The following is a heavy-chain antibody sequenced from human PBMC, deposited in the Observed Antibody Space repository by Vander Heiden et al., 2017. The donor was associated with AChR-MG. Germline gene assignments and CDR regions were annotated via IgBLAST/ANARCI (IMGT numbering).Heavy chain of an antibody. CDR3: ARDSSSGWDRGY. Sequence: EVQLVESGGGLVKPGGSLRLSCAASGFPFSSYSMNWVRQAPGKGLEWVSSISSSSSYIYYADAVKGRFTISRDNAKKSLYLKMKRMRAEDTAVYYCARDSSSGWDRGYWGQGTLVTVSS. CDR2: ISSSSSYI. D-gene: IGHD6-19*01. J-gene: IGHJ4*02. CDR1: GFPFSSYS. V-gene: IGHV3-21*01.